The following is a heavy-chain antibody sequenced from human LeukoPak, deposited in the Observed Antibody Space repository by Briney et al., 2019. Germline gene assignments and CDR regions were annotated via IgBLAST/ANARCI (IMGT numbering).Heavy chain of an antibody. CDR1: GYTFTSYG. CDR2: ISPYNGNT. Sequence: VASVKVSCKASGYTFTSYGISWVRQAPGQGLEWMGWISPYNGNTNYAQKLQGRVTMTTDTSTSTAYMELRSLRSDDTAVYYCARDMVRGVIMGYYYYGMDVWGQGTTVTVSS. V-gene: IGHV1-18*01. CDR3: ARDMVRGVIMGYYYYGMDV. D-gene: IGHD3-10*01. J-gene: IGHJ6*02.